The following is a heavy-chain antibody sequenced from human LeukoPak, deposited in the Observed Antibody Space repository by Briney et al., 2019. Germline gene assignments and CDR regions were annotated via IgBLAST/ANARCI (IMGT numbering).Heavy chain of an antibody. V-gene: IGHV3-23*01. Sequence: GGSLRLSCAASGFTFSTYSMNWVRQAPGKGLEWVSSISNSGTNTYYADSVRGRFTISRDTSKNTLYLHMNSLRAEDTAVYYCAKAVTTGRAEQHWGQGTLVTVSS. CDR1: GFTFSTYS. CDR2: ISNSGTNT. CDR3: AKAVTTGRAEQH. J-gene: IGHJ4*02. D-gene: IGHD4-17*01.